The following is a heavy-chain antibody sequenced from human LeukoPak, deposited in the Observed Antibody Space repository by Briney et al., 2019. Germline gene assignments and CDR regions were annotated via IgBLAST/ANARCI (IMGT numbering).Heavy chain of an antibody. CDR2: IYYSGST. D-gene: IGHD6-19*01. Sequence: SETLSLTCTVSGGSISSYYWSWIRQPPGKGLEWIGYIYYSGSTNYNPSLKSRVTISVDTSKNQFSLKLSSVTAADTAVYYCARGGGSGWYFDGRVGDYWGQGTLVTVSS. J-gene: IGHJ4*02. CDR3: ARGGGSGWYFDGRVGDY. V-gene: IGHV4-59*01. CDR1: GGSISSYY.